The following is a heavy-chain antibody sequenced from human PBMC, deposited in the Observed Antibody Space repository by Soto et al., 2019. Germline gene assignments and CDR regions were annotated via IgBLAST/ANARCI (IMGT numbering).Heavy chain of an antibody. Sequence: ASVKVSCQASGYTFTSYYMHWVRQAPGQGLEWMGIINPSGGSTSYAQKFQGRVTMTRDTSTSTVYMELSSLRSEDTAVYYCARGAYCSSTSCYGGDAFDIWGQGTMVTVSS. CDR2: INPSGGST. V-gene: IGHV1-46*03. CDR1: GYTFTSYY. J-gene: IGHJ3*02. D-gene: IGHD2-2*01. CDR3: ARGAYCSSTSCYGGDAFDI.